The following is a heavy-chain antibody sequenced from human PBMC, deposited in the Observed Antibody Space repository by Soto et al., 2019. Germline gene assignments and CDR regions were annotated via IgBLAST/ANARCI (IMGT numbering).Heavy chain of an antibody. D-gene: IGHD3-10*01. CDR2: ISWDGGST. V-gene: IGHV3-43D*04. J-gene: IGHJ4*02. CDR1: GFTFSSYA. CDR3: AKDRLPYGSGSYYKGPFDY. Sequence: GRSLRVLCAASGFTFSSYAMSRVREAPGKGLEWVSLISWDGGSTYYADSVKGRFTISRDNSKNSLYLQMNSLRAEETALYYCAKDRLPYGSGSYYKGPFDYCGQGPLVTVYS.